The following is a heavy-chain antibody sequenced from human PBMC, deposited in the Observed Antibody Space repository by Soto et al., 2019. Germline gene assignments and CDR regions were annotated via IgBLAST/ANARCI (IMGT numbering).Heavy chain of an antibody. CDR3: AKDRGGSWYEIPRLDDY. CDR2: ISGSGGST. J-gene: IGHJ4*02. V-gene: IGHV3-23*01. Sequence: GGSLRLSCAASGFTFSSYAMSWVRQAPGKGLEWVSAISGSGGSTYYADSVKGRFTISRDNSKNTLYLQMNSLRAEDTAVYYCAKDRGGSWYEIPRLDDYWGQGTLVTVSS. D-gene: IGHD6-13*01. CDR1: GFTFSSYA.